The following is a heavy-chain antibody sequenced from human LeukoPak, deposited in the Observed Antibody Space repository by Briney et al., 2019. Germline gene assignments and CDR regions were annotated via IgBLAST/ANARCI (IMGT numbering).Heavy chain of an antibody. Sequence: GSLRLSCVASGFAFSDYTINWVRQTPGKGLEWVSGISGSGGSIYYADAVKGRFTISRDNSKNTLYLQMNSLRAEDTAVYYCATDRGIVVVPAAILEYWGQGTMVTVSS. J-gene: IGHJ4*02. CDR3: ATDRGIVVVPAAILEY. CDR1: GFAFSDYT. V-gene: IGHV3-23*01. D-gene: IGHD2-2*01. CDR2: ISGSGGSI.